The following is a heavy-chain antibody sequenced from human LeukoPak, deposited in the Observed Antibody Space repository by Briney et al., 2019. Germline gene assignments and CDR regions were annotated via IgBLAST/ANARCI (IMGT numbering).Heavy chain of an antibody. CDR2: ISSSSSYI. CDR1: GFTLNRFS. D-gene: IGHD5-24*01. V-gene: IGHV3-21*01. J-gene: IGHJ4*02. CDR3: ARARDGYNQYFDY. Sequence: GSLGPSFATFGFTLNRFSMELVRQAPGEGVGGVSSISSSSSYIYYADSVKGRFTISRDNAKNSLYLQMNSLRAEDTAVYYCARARDGYNQYFDYWGQGTLVTVSS.